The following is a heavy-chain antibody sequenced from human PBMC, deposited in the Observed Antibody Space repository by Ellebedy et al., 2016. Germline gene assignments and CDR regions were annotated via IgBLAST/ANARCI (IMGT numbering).Heavy chain of an antibody. D-gene: IGHD1-26*01. CDR2: FDPEDGET. Sequence: ASVKVSXXVSGYTLTELSMHWVRQAPGKGLEWMGGFDPEDGETIYAQKFQGRVTMTEDTSTDTAYMELSSLRSEDTAVYYCATGIVGATSADYWGQGTLVTVSS. CDR1: GYTLTELS. V-gene: IGHV1-24*01. J-gene: IGHJ4*02. CDR3: ATGIVGATSADY.